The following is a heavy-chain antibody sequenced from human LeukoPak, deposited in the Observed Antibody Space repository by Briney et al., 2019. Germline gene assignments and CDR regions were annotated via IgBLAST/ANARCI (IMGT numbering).Heavy chain of an antibody. CDR2: ISAYNGNT. CDR1: GYTFTSYG. Sequence: GASVKVSCKASGYTFTSYGISWVRQAPGQGLEWMGWISAYNGNTNYAQKLQGRVTMTTDTSTSTAYMELRSLRSDDTAVYYCARDLTIVRRVIFKEVLGYWGQGHRVTVSA. J-gene: IGHJ4*02. D-gene: IGHD3-10*01. CDR3: ARDLTIVRRVIFKEVLGY. V-gene: IGHV1-18*04.